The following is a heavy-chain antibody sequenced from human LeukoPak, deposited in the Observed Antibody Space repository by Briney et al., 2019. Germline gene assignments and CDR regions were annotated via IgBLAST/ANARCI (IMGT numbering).Heavy chain of an antibody. D-gene: IGHD3-9*01. J-gene: IGHJ4*02. Sequence: GGSLRLSCAASGFTFSSYAMSWVRQASGKELEWVSAISGSGGSTYYADSVKDRFTNSRDNSKNSLYLQMNSLRAEDTALYYCAKQGVLRYFDWLLDIDYWGQGTLVTVSS. CDR2: ISGSGGST. V-gene: IGHV3-23*01. CDR3: AKQGVLRYFDWLLDIDY. CDR1: GFTFSSYA.